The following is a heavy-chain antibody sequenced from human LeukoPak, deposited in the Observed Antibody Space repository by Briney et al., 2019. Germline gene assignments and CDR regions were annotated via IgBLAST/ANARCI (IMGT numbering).Heavy chain of an antibody. CDR3: ARVLFRGVLVGAFDS. CDR2: ISFDGSNK. Sequence: PGGSLRLSCAASGFTFSSYGLHWVRQAPGKGLEWAAVISFDGSNKDYADSVKGRFTISRDNSKNTVYLQMNSLRVEDTAVYYCARVLFRGVLVGAFDSWGQGTRVTVSS. CDR1: GFTFSSYG. D-gene: IGHD3-10*01. V-gene: IGHV3-30*03. J-gene: IGHJ4*02.